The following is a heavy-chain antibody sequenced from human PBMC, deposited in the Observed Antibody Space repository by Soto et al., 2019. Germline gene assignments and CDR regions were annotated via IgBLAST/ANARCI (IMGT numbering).Heavy chain of an antibody. D-gene: IGHD1-26*01. J-gene: IGHJ4*02. Sequence: EVQLVESGVGLVQPWGSLRLSCAVSGFTVSSNYMSWFRQAPGKGLEWVSVIYSGGSTYYADSVKGRFTISRDNSKNTLYLQMNSLRAEDTAVYYCAREYSGSYYGNYWGQGPLVTVSS. CDR2: IYSGGST. CDR3: AREYSGSYYGNY. V-gene: IGHV3-66*01. CDR1: GFTVSSNY.